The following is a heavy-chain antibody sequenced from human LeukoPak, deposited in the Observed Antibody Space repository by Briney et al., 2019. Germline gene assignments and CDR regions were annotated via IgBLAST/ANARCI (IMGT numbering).Heavy chain of an antibody. CDR2: IFGGGGT. CDR1: GFTVSTNY. J-gene: IGHJ4*02. Sequence: GGSLRLSCAASGFTVSTNYMAWVRQPPGKGLEWVSVIFGGGGTYCAGSVRGRFTISRDNSQNTLFLQMNSLRAEDTAVYYCASWPGAWYGEDYWGQGTRVTVSS. CDR3: ASWPGAWYGEDY. V-gene: IGHV3-53*01. D-gene: IGHD3-10*01.